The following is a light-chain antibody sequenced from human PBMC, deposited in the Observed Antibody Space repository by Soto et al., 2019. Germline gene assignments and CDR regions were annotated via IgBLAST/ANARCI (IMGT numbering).Light chain of an antibody. Sequence: EIWLTQYPGTLSLSPGERATLSCWASQSVSSIYLAWYQQKPGQAPRLLIYGASSRATGIPDRFSGSGSGTEFTLTISSLKSEDFAVYYCQQYHHWHPITFGHGTRLEI. V-gene: IGKV3-20*01. J-gene: IGKJ5*01. CDR2: GAS. CDR1: QSVSSIY. CDR3: QQYHHWHPIT.